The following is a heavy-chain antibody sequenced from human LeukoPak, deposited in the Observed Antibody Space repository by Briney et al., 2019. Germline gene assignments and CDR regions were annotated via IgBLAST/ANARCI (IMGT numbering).Heavy chain of an antibody. CDR3: ARDRGGGQNYLDC. Sequence: SETLSLTCAVYGGSFSGYEWTWIRQPPGKGLDWIGEINQSGSTDYNPSLKSRVTMSIDMSEKQFSLKLTSVTAADTAVYYCARDRGGGQNYLDCWGQGTLVIVSS. J-gene: IGHJ4*02. V-gene: IGHV4-34*01. CDR2: INQSGST. CDR1: GGSFSGYE. D-gene: IGHD3-10*01.